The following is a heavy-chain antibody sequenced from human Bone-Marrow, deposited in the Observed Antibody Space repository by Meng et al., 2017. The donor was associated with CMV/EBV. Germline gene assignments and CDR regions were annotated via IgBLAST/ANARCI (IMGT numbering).Heavy chain of an antibody. CDR2: VNSKNEAT. CDR3: VRSSGWSLFDY. J-gene: IGHJ4*02. CDR1: VFTFSDYY. D-gene: IGHD6-19*01. V-gene: IGHV1-2*02. Sequence: QLVHSGSEMKEPGASVKVSCTTSVFTFSDYYIHWVRQAPGQGLEWMGWVNSKNEATNYARKFQGRVSMTRDTSISTAHMELSRLMSDDTAVYYCVRSSGWSLFDYWGQGTLVTVSS.